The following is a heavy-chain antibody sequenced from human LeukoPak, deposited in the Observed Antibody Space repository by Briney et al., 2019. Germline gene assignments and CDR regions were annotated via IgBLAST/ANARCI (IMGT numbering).Heavy chain of an antibody. D-gene: IGHD3-16*02. CDR2: ISGSDGSS. V-gene: IGHV3-23*01. CDR1: GFTFNSFA. J-gene: IGHJ4*02. Sequence: PGGSLRLSCVASGFTFNSFAMNWVRQAPGKGLEWVSSISGSDGSSHYADFVKGRFTISRDNSKNTLHLQMNSLRAEDTAVYYCTKSLGVGGYTRYKGFDQWGQGTLVTVSS. CDR3: TKSLGVGGYTRYKGFDQ.